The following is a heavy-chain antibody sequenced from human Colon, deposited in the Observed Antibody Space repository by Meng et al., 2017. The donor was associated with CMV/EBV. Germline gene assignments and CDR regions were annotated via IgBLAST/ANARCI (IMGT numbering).Heavy chain of an antibody. CDR3: ARDLKVRGAGKSRGMDV. J-gene: IGHJ6*02. CDR1: GFTFVSYW. CDR2: IKQDGSEQ. V-gene: IGHV3-7*01. D-gene: IGHD3-10*01. Sequence: GESLKISCAASGFTFVSYWMSWVRQAPGKGLEWVASIKQDGSEQYYVDSVKGRFTISRDTARNSVYLQMNSLRAEDTAVYYCARDLKVRGAGKSRGMDVWGQGTTVTVSS.